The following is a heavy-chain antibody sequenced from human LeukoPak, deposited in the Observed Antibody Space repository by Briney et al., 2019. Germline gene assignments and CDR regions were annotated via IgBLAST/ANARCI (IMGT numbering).Heavy chain of an antibody. CDR3: ARRRTGVSFDY. CDR1: GYSISSGYY. J-gene: IGHJ4*02. Sequence: SETLSLTCAVPGYSISSGYYWGWIRQPPGKGLEWIGSIYHSGSTYYNPSLKSRVTISVDTSKNQFSLKLSSVTAADTAVYYCARRRTGVSFDYWGQGTLVTVSS. D-gene: IGHD3-10*01. CDR2: IYHSGST. V-gene: IGHV4-38-2*01.